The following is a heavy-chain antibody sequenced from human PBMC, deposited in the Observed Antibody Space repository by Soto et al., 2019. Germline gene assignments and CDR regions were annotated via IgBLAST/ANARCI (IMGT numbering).Heavy chain of an antibody. J-gene: IGHJ6*02. CDR3: ARCPQPPDTADPYAVDV. V-gene: IGHV1-69*18. D-gene: IGHD5-18*01. CDR2: IVPSVDTT. CDR1: GGTFSRSG. Sequence: QVQLVQSGTEVKKPGASVKVSCKASGGTFSRSGCHWVRQAPGQGLEWMGMIVPSVDTTNYAQKFQARVTISADQFTSTVYMELRSLRSEDTAVYYCARCPQPPDTADPYAVDVWGQGTRVIVSS.